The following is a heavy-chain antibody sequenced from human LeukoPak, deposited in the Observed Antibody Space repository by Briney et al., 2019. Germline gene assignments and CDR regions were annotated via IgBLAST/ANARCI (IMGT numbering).Heavy chain of an antibody. CDR2: IYHSGST. CDR1: GYSISSGYY. D-gene: IGHD2-15*01. Sequence: SETLSLTCAVSGYSISSGYYWGWIRQPPGKGLEWIGSIYHSGSTYYNPSLKSRVTISVDTSKNQFSLKLSSVTAADTAVCYCARQLDIVVVVAATPGAFDIWGQGTMVTVSS. J-gene: IGHJ3*02. CDR3: ARQLDIVVVVAATPGAFDI. V-gene: IGHV4-38-2*01.